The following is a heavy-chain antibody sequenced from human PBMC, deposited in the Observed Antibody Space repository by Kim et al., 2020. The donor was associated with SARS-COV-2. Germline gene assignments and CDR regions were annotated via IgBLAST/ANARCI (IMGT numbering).Heavy chain of an antibody. D-gene: IGHD3-10*01. J-gene: IGHJ4*02. V-gene: IGHV4-34*01. CDR2: INHSGST. CDR1: GGSFSGYY. CDR3: ASFPYYYGSGSYLGDY. Sequence: SETLSLTCAVYGGSFSGYYWSWIRQPPGKGLEWIGEINHSGSTNYNPSLKSRVTISVDTSKNQFSLKLSSVTAADTAVYYCASFPYYYGSGSYLGDYWGQGTLVTVSS.